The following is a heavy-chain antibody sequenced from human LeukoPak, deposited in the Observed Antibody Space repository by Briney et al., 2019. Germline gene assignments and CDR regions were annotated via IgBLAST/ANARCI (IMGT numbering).Heavy chain of an antibody. CDR3: AGSSSGWYDYFDY. V-gene: IGHV3-23*01. CDR1: GFTFSSYA. CDR2: ISGSGGST. J-gene: IGHJ4*02. D-gene: IGHD6-19*01. Sequence: HPGGSLRLSCAASGFTFSSYAMSWVRQAPGRGVEWVSAISGSGGSTYYADSVKGRFTISRDNSKNTLYLQMNSLRAEDTAVYYCAGSSSGWYDYFDYWGQGTLVTVSS.